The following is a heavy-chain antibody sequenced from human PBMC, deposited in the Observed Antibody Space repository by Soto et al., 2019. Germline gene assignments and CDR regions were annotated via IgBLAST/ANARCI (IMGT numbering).Heavy chain of an antibody. D-gene: IGHD2-15*01. CDR3: ARGRKDYCSGGSCYSY. J-gene: IGHJ4*02. CDR2: MNPNSGNT. Sequence: QVQLVQSGAEVKKPGASVKVSCKASGYTFTSYDINWVRQATGQGLEWMGWMNPNSGNTGYAQKFQGRVTMTRNTSISTAYMELSSLRSEDTAVYYCARGRKDYCSGGSCYSYWGQGTLVTVSS. V-gene: IGHV1-8*01. CDR1: GYTFTSYD.